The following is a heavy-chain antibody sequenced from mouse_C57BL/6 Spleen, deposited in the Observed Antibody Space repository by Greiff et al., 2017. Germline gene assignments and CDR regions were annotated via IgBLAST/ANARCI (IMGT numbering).Heavy chain of an antibody. CDR3: ARELTGTAEDYYAMDY. CDR1: GYAFTNYL. D-gene: IGHD4-1*01. V-gene: IGHV1-54*01. CDR2: INPGSGGT. J-gene: IGHJ4*01. Sequence: QVQLKESGAELVRPGTSVKVSCKASGYAFTNYLIEWVKQRPGQGLEWIGVINPGSGGTNYNEKFKGKATLTADKSSSTAYMQLSSLTSDDSAVYFCARELTGTAEDYYAMDYWGQGTSVTVSS.